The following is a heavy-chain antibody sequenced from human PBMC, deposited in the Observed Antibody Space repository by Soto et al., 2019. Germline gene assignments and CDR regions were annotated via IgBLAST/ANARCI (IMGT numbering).Heavy chain of an antibody. CDR3: AKRLDITWTPKVFDY. Sequence: PGGSLRLSCAASGFTFSSYAMSWVRQAPGKGLEWVSAISGSGGSTYYADSVKGRFTISRDNSKNTLYLQMNSLRAEDTAVYYCAKRLDITWTPKVFDYWGQGTLVTVSS. J-gene: IGHJ4*02. D-gene: IGHD5-12*01. V-gene: IGHV3-23*01. CDR2: ISGSGGST. CDR1: GFTFSSYA.